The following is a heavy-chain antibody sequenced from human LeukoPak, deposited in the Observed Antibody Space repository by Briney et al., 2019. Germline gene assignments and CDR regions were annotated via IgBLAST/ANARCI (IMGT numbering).Heavy chain of an antibody. J-gene: IGHJ4*02. CDR3: ARAGTTGTTGFDY. Sequence: GGSLRLSCAASGFTFSSYEMNWARQAPGKGLEWVSYISSSGSTIYYADSVKGRFTISRDNAKNSLYLQMNSLRAEDTAVYYCARAGTTGTTGFDYWGQGTLVTVSS. CDR1: GFTFSSYE. D-gene: IGHD1-1*01. CDR2: ISSSGSTI. V-gene: IGHV3-48*03.